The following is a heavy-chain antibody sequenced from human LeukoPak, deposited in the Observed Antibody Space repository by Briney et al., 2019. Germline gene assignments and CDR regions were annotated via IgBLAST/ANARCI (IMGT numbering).Heavy chain of an antibody. CDR2: IYSGGRT. Sequence: GGYLRLSCAASGFTVSSNYMSWVRQAPGKGLEWVSVIYSGGRTYSEDSVKGRFTISRDNSKNTLYLQMNSLRAEDTAVYYCARVLAIVRGVIDYWGQGTLVTVSS. D-gene: IGHD3-10*01. CDR1: GFTVSSNY. V-gene: IGHV3-66*01. J-gene: IGHJ4*02. CDR3: ARVLAIVRGVIDY.